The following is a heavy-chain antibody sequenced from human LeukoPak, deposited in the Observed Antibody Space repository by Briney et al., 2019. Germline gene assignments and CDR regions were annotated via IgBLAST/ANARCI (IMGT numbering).Heavy chain of an antibody. CDR1: GYNFNIYS. CDR2: IYPGDPDT. Sequence: GESLKISCKGSGYNFNIYSIGWVRQMPGKGLEWMGIIYPGDPDTKYSPSFQGQVTISADKSISTAYLQWSSLKASDTAMYYCARPRSGSYYGAFDIWGQGTMVTVSS. D-gene: IGHD1-26*01. J-gene: IGHJ3*02. V-gene: IGHV5-51*01. CDR3: ARPRSGSYYGAFDI.